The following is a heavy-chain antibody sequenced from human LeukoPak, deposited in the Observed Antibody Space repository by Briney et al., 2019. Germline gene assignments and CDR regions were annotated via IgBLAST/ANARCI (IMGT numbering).Heavy chain of an antibody. CDR1: GGSISSSY. V-gene: IGHV4-59*01. D-gene: IGHD3-22*01. CDR2: IYYSGST. CDR3: AGTTLDYYDSSGSYAFDI. Sequence: PSETLSLTCTVSGGSISSSYWSWIRQPPGKGLEWIGYIYYSGSTNYNPSLKSRVTISVDTSKNQFSLKLSSVTAADTAVYYCAGTTLDYYDSSGSYAFDIWGQGTMVTVSS. J-gene: IGHJ3*02.